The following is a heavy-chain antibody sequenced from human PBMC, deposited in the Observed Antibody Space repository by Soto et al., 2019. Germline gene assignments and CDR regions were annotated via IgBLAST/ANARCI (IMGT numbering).Heavy chain of an antibody. CDR3: ARGHAWVRGVIGYGMDV. CDR1: GDSVSSNSAA. CDR2: TYYRSKWYN. D-gene: IGHD3-10*01. Sequence: SQTLSLTCAISGDSVSSNSAAWNWIRQSPSRGLEWLGRTYYRSKWYNDYAVSVKSRITINPDTSKNQFSLQLNSVTPEDTAVYYCARGHAWVRGVIGYGMDVWGQGTTVTVSS. V-gene: IGHV6-1*01. J-gene: IGHJ6*02.